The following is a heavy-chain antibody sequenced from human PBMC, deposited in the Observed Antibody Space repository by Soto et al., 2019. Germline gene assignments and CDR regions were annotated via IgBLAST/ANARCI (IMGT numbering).Heavy chain of an antibody. D-gene: IGHD6-13*01. CDR1: GFTFSSYG. CDR3: TAAGYYYYYYMGV. V-gene: IGHV3-33*01. J-gene: IGHJ6*03. Sequence: QAQLVESGGGVVQPGRSLRLSCAASGFTFSSYGMHWVRQAPGKGLEWVAVIWYDGSNKYYADSVKGRFTISRDNSKNTLYLQMNSLTADDTAVYYCTAAGYYYYYYMGVWGKGATVTVS. CDR2: IWYDGSNK.